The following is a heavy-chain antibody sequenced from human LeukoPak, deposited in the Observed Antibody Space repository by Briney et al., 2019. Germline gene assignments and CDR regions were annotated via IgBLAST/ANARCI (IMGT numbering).Heavy chain of an antibody. D-gene: IGHD6-6*01. V-gene: IGHV3-74*01. CDR2: INPDATDT. CDR1: RFIFSNYW. Sequence: GGSLRLSCAASRFIFSNYWMHWVRQAPGKGLVWVSRINPDATDTSNADFVKGRFSISRDNAKSTVFLQMNSLRAEDTAVYYCAKSPTQGGSSIAARGAFDYWGQGTLVTVSS. CDR3: AKSPTQGGSSIAARGAFDY. J-gene: IGHJ4*02.